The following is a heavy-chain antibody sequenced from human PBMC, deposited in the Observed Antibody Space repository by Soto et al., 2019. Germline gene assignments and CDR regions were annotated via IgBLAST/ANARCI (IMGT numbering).Heavy chain of an antibody. CDR2: INHSGST. CDR1: GGSFSGYY. CDR3: ARGIVVATIRAFDI. Sequence: PSDTLSLTCAVYGGSFSGYYWSWIRQPPGKGLEWIGEINHSGSTNYNPSLKSRVTISVDTSKNQFSLKLSSVTAADTAVYYCARGIVVATIRAFDIWGQGTVVNVSS. D-gene: IGHD5-12*01. J-gene: IGHJ3*02. V-gene: IGHV4-34*01.